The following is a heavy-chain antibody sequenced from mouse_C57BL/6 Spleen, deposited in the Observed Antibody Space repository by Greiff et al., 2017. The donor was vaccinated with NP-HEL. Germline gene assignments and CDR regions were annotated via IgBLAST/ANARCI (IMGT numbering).Heavy chain of an antibody. CDR1: GFSLTSYG. D-gene: IGHD3-2*02. CDR3: SRKGRLGYWYFDV. CDR2: IWSGGST. J-gene: IGHJ1*03. V-gene: IGHV2-2*01. Sequence: VKLMESGPGLVQPSKSLSITCTVSGFSLTSYGVHWVRQSPGKGLEWLGVIWSGGSTDYNAAFISRLSISKDTSKSQVFFKMNSLEADDTAIYYCSRKGRLGYWYFDVWGTGTTVTVSS.